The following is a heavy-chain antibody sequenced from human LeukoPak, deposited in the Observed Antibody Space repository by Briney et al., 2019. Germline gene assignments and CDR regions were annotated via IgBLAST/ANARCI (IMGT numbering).Heavy chain of an antibody. J-gene: IGHJ6*03. V-gene: IGHV1-2*02. CDR2: INPNRGGT. CDR3: ARDKGDYGDYGPQGYYYYYMDV. Sequence: ASVKVSCQASGYTFTGYYMHRVRQAPGQGLEWTGWINPNRGGTNYAQKIQVQVTMTRDTCISTAYMELSRLRSDDTVGYYCARDKGDYGDYGPQGYYYYYMDVWVKGTTATVSS. CDR1: GYTFTGYY. D-gene: IGHD4-17*01.